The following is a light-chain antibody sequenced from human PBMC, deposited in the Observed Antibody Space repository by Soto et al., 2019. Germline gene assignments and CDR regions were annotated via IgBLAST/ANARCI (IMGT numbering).Light chain of an antibody. CDR2: DAS. CDR1: QNIRSY. Sequence: IMMTQSPATLSLSPGESATLSCRAGQNIRSYLAWYQQKSGQAPRLLIHDASNRAPGTPARFGGSGSGTDFTLTISSLQSEDFAVYYCQQYNNWPTFGQRTRLEI. V-gene: IGKV3-11*01. CDR3: QQYNNWPT. J-gene: IGKJ5*01.